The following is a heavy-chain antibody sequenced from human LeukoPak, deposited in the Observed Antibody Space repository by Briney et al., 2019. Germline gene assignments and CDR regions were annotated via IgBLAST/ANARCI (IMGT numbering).Heavy chain of an antibody. Sequence: GGSLRLSCTASGFTFSSYSMNWVRQAPGKGLEWVSYISSSSSTIYYADSVKGRFTISRDNAKNSLYLQMNSLRAEDTAVYYCARDQVGIVVVPAAIPFDYWGQGTLVTVSS. CDR1: GFTFSSYS. V-gene: IGHV3-48*01. J-gene: IGHJ4*02. D-gene: IGHD2-2*02. CDR2: ISSSSSTI. CDR3: ARDQVGIVVVPAAIPFDY.